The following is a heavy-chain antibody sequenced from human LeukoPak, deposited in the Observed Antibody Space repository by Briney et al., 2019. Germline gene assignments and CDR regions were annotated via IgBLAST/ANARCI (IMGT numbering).Heavy chain of an antibody. CDR2: IYYSGST. CDR3: ARDFSGVAANWFDP. CDR1: GGSISSYY. J-gene: IGHJ5*02. D-gene: IGHD3-3*01. V-gene: IGHV4-59*01. Sequence: SETLSLTCSVSGGSISSYYWSWIRQPPVKGLEWIGYIYYSGSTNYNPSLKSRVTISVDTSKNQFSLRLTSVTAADTAVYYCARDFSGVAANWFDPWGQGTLVTVSS.